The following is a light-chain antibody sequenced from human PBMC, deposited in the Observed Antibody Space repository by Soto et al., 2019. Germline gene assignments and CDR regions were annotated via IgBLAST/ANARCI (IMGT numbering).Light chain of an antibody. Sequence: DIPMTQSPSTLSASVGDRVTITCRASEIITHRLAWYQQKPGKAPKVLIYDASNLESGVPSRFSGSRSGTEFILTISSLQPDDFATYYCQHYGGMWTFGQGTKVDFK. CDR3: QHYGGMWT. J-gene: IGKJ1*01. CDR2: DAS. CDR1: EIITHR. V-gene: IGKV1-5*01.